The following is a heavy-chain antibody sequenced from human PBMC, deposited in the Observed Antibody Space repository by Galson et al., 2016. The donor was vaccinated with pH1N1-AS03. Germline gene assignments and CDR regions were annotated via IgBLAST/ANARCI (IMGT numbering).Heavy chain of an antibody. V-gene: IGHV5-51*01. D-gene: IGHD2/OR15-2a*01. CDR1: GYTFTYYW. J-gene: IGHJ3*02. Sequence: QSGAEVKKPGESLKISCKASGYTFTYYWIGWVRQMPGNGLEWMGVIYPGDSETRYSPSFHGQVTISADKSTNTAYLQWSSLKASDTAMYYCARSTGGLAVITGFAFDIWGQGTMVTVSS. CDR3: ARSTGGLAVITGFAFDI. CDR2: IYPGDSET.